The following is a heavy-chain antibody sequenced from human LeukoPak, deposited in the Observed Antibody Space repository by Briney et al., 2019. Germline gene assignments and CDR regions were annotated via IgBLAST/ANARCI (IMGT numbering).Heavy chain of an antibody. J-gene: IGHJ4*02. V-gene: IGHV4-59*01. CDR2: VHYSGTT. Sequence: SETLSLTFTVSDGSITNYDWSWVRQPPGKGLEFIGQVHYSGTTNYNPSLRSRVTISIDTSKKHFFLKLKSVTAADTAVYYCATGYGDFRVEGRYFYSWGQGTLVTVSS. CDR1: DGSITNYD. CDR3: ATGYGDFRVEGRYFYS. D-gene: IGHD4-17*01.